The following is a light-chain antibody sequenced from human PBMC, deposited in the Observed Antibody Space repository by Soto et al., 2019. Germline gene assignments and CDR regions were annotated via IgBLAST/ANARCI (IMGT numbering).Light chain of an antibody. CDR2: DAS. V-gene: IGKV1-33*01. Sequence: DIQMTQSPSSLSASVGDRVTITCQASQDISNYLNWYQQKPGKAPKLLIYDASNLETGVPSRFSGSGSGTDFTFTISSLQPEDIATYYCQQYDNLLLTFGGGTKVKIK. CDR1: QDISNY. J-gene: IGKJ4*01. CDR3: QQYDNLLLT.